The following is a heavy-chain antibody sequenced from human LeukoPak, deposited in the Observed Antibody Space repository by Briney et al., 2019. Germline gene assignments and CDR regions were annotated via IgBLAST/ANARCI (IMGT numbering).Heavy chain of an antibody. D-gene: IGHD3-22*01. J-gene: IGHJ4*02. CDR1: GGSISSYC. CDR3: ARVVPDGYSDY. V-gene: IGHV4-59*01. Sequence: PSETLSLTCTVSGGSISSYCWTWIRQPPGKGLEWIGYIYYSGSTKYNPSLKSRLTISVDTSKNQFSLNLGSVTAADTAVYFCARVVPDGYSDYWGQGTLVTVSS. CDR2: IYYSGST.